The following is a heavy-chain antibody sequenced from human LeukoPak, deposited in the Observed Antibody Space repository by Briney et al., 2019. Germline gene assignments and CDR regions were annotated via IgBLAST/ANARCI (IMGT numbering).Heavy chain of an antibody. CDR2: IYYSGST. Sequence: SETLSLTCTVSGGSISSYYWSWIRQPPGKGLVWIGYIYYSGSTNYNPSLKSRVTISVDTSKNQFSLKLSSVTAADTAVYYCARGAYSSSSYYYYGMDVWGQGTTVTVSS. CDR1: GGSISSYY. V-gene: IGHV4-59*01. D-gene: IGHD6-6*01. CDR3: ARGAYSSSSYYYYGMDV. J-gene: IGHJ6*02.